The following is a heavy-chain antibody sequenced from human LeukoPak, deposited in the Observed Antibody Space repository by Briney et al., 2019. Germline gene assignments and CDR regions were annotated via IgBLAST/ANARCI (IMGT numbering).Heavy chain of an antibody. J-gene: IGHJ5*02. D-gene: IGHD2-2*01. V-gene: IGHV4-39*07. CDR2: INHSGST. CDR1: GGSISSSSYY. Sequence: SETLSLTCTVSGGSISSSSYYWGWIRQPPGKGLEWIGEINHSGSTNYNPSLKSRVTISVDTSKNQFSLKLSSVTDADTAVYYCARYCSSTSCYYTFDPWGQGTLVTVSS. CDR3: ARYCSSTSCYYTFDP.